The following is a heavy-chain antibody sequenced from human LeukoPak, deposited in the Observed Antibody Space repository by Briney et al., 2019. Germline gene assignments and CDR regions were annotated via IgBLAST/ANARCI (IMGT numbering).Heavy chain of an antibody. V-gene: IGHV5-51*01. CDR2: IHPGDSET. CDR3: ARRDYGPPDY. CDR1: GYSFTSYW. J-gene: IGHJ4*02. Sequence: GVSLKISCKGSGYSFTSYWIGWVRQMPGKGLEWMGIIHPGDSETRYSPSFQGQVTISADKSISTVYLQWSSLKASDSAIYYCARRDYGPPDYWGQGTLVTVSS. D-gene: IGHD4-17*01.